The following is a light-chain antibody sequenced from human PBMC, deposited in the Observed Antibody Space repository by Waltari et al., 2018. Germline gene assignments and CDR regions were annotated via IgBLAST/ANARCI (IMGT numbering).Light chain of an antibody. CDR1: QSISNY. J-gene: IGKJ4*01. V-gene: IGKV1-39*01. CDR2: AAS. Sequence: DIQMTQSPSSLSASVGDRVTITCRASQSISNYLNWYQQKPGKAPKLLIYAASSLQSGVPSRFSGSGSRTDFTLTISSLQPEDFAIYYCQQSHSTPLTLGGGTKVEMK. CDR3: QQSHSTPLT.